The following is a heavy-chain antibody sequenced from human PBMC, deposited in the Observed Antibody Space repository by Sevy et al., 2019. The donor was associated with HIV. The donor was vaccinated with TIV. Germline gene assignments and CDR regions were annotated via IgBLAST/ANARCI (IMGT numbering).Heavy chain of an antibody. J-gene: IGHJ4*02. CDR1: GASITTYY. V-gene: IGHV4-4*07. CDR3: ARDTGRNY. D-gene: IGHD1-26*01. Sequence: SETLSLTCTVSGASITTYYWSWFRQPAGKGLEWIGRMHSDGNTNYNPSLQGRVTMSFDTSKNQFSLTLDFVTAADAAVYYCARDTGRNYWGQGILFTVSS. CDR2: MHSDGNT.